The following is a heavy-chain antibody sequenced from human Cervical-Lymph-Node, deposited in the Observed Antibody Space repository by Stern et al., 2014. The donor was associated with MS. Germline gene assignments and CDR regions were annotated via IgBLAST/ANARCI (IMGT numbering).Heavy chain of an antibody. CDR2: IIPIFGTA. Sequence: MQLVESGAEVKKPGSSVKVSCKASGGTFSSYAISWVRQAPGQGLEWMGGIIPIFGTANYAQKFQGRVTITADESTSTAYMELSSLRSEDTAVYYCATSIAAAGLSYYYYGMDVWGQGTTVTVSS. CDR3: ATSIAAAGLSYYYYGMDV. D-gene: IGHD6-13*01. J-gene: IGHJ6*02. CDR1: GGTFSSYA. V-gene: IGHV1-69*01.